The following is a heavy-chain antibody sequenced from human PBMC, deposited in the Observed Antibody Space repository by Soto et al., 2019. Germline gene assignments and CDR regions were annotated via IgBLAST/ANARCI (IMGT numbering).Heavy chain of an antibody. CDR3: ARHNYDSRSLNFDY. J-gene: IGHJ4*02. CDR1: GGSISSYY. Sequence: SETLSLTCTVSGGSISSYYWSWIRQPPGKGLEWIGYIYYSGSTNYNPSLKSRVTISVDTSKNQFSLKLSSVTAADTAVYYCARHNYDSRSLNFDYWGQGTLVTVSS. CDR2: IYYSGST. D-gene: IGHD3-22*01. V-gene: IGHV4-59*01.